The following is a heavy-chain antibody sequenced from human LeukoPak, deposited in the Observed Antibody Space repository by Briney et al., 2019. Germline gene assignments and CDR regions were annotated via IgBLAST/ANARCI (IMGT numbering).Heavy chain of an antibody. CDR2: ISGSGGST. CDR1: GFTFSSYA. J-gene: IGHJ5*02. Sequence: GGSLRLSCAASGFTFSSYAMSWVHQAPGKGLEWVSDISGSGGSTYYADSVKGRFTISRDNSKNTLYLQMNSLRADDTAVYHCAKHSLSYGYRGWFDPWGQGTLVTVSS. D-gene: IGHD5-18*01. CDR3: AKHSLSYGYRGWFDP. V-gene: IGHV3-23*01.